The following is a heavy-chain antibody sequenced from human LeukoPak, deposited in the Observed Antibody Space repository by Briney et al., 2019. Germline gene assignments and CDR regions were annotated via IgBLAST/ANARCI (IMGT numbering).Heavy chain of an antibody. CDR1: GFTFNYHG. CDR2: IWYDGSNE. J-gene: IGHJ3*02. Sequence: PGRSLRLSCAASGFTFNYHGMHWVRQAPGKGLEWVAVIWYDGSNEYYGDSVKGRFTISRDNSKNTLYLQMNSLRAEDTAMYYCARDNADAIDIWGQGTMVTVSS. CDR3: ARDNADAIDI. V-gene: IGHV3-33*01.